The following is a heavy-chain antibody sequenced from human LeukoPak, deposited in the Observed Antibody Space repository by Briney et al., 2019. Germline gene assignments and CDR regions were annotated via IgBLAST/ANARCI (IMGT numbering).Heavy chain of an antibody. CDR1: GGSISSYY. J-gene: IGHJ4*02. CDR3: ARLRLGELSSIDY. D-gene: IGHD3-16*02. Sequence: SETLSLTCTVSGGSISSYYWSWIRQPPGKGLEWIGYIYYSGSTYYNPSLKSRVTISVDTSKNQFSLKLSSVTAADTAVYYCARLRLGELSSIDYWGQGTLVTVSS. V-gene: IGHV4-59*08. CDR2: IYYSGST.